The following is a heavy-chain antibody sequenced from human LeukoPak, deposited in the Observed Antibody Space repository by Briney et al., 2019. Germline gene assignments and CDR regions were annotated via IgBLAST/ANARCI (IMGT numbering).Heavy chain of an antibody. CDR3: ARSIGLTGGGVDV. D-gene: IGHD3-9*01. V-gene: IGHV3-11*01. CDR1: GFTFSDYN. J-gene: IGHJ6*02. Sequence: PGGSLRLSCAASGFTFSDYNMNWVRQAPGKGLEWVSYITNGGSTIHHADSVKGRFTISRDNAKKTLYPQMNSLRAEDTAVYYCARSIGLTGGGVDVWGQGTTVTVSS. CDR2: ITNGGSTI.